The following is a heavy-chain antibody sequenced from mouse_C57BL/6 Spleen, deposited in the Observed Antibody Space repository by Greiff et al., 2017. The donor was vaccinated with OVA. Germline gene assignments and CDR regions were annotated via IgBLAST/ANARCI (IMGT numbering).Heavy chain of an antibody. D-gene: IGHD2-4*01. J-gene: IGHJ2*01. V-gene: IGHV1-59*01. Sequence: QVQLQQPGAELVRPGTSVKLSCKASGYTFTSYWMHWVKQRPGQGLEWIGVIDPSDSYTNYNQKFKGKATLTVDTSSSTAYMQLSSLTSEDSAVYYCARPLYDYDGLYYFDYWGQGTTLTVSS. CDR1: GYTFTSYW. CDR3: ARPLYDYDGLYYFDY. CDR2: IDPSDSYT.